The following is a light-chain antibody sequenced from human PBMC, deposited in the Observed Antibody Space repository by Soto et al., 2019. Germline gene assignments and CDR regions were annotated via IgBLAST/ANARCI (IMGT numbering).Light chain of an antibody. Sequence: QMSYSPSALSATRRGRDISACQASQDINSYLSGYQQRPGKAPQLLIYGAFTLETGVPSRFSGSGSGTDFIFTIRFLQPEDFATYCCQEYDTFPVTFGQGTRL. J-gene: IGKJ5*01. CDR1: QDINSY. CDR3: QEYDTFPVT. V-gene: IGKV1-33*01. CDR2: GAF.